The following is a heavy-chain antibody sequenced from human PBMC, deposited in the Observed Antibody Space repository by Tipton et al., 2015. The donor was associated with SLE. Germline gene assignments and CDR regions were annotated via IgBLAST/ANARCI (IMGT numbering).Heavy chain of an antibody. V-gene: IGHV4-34*01. CDR2: INHSGGT. D-gene: IGHD3/OR15-3a*01. Sequence: TLSLTCAVYGGSFSGYYWSWIRQPPGKGLEWIGEINHSGGTNYNPSLKSRVTISVDTSKNQFSLKLRSVTAADTAVYYCARAPGLDRDDYYYYYMDVWGKGTSVTVSS. J-gene: IGHJ6*03. CDR3: ARAPGLDRDDYYYYYMDV. CDR1: GGSFSGYY.